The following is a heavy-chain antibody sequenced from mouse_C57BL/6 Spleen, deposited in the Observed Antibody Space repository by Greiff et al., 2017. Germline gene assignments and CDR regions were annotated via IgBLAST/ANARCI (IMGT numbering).Heavy chain of an antibody. CDR1: GYTFTDYE. CDR2: IDPETGGT. CDR3: TGGNYLH. J-gene: IGHJ2*01. V-gene: IGHV1-15*01. Sequence: VQLVESGAELVRPGASVTLSCKASGYTFTDYEMHWVKQTPVHGLEWIGAIDPETGGTAYNQKFKGKAILTADKSSSTAYMELRSLTAEDSAVYYCTGGNYLHWGQGTTLTVSS. D-gene: IGHD2-1*01.